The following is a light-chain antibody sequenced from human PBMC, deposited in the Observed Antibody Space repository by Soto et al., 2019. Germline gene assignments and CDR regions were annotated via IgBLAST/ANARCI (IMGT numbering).Light chain of an antibody. V-gene: IGKV3-20*01. Sequence: EIVLTQSPGTLSLSPGERATLSCRASQSVTSSSLAWYQRKPGQTPRLLMYGASSRATGIPDRFSGSGSGTDFTLTISRLEPEDFAVYYCHQYGSSQFTFGPGTKVDIK. J-gene: IGKJ3*01. CDR3: HQYGSSQFT. CDR2: GAS. CDR1: QSVTSSS.